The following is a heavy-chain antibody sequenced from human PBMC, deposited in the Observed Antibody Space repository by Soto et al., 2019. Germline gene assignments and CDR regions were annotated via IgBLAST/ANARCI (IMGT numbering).Heavy chain of an antibody. V-gene: IGHV3-21*01. CDR2: LSSSSSYI. CDR1: GFTFSSYS. J-gene: IGHJ4*02. CDR3: ARVGYSSGWLPDY. Sequence: EVLLVESGGGLVKPGGSLRLSCAASGFTFSSYSMMWVRQAPGKGLEWVSLLSSSSSYIYFADSLKGRFTISRDNAKNLLYLQMNSLRAEDTAVYYCARVGYSSGWLPDYWGQGTLVTVSS. D-gene: IGHD6-19*01.